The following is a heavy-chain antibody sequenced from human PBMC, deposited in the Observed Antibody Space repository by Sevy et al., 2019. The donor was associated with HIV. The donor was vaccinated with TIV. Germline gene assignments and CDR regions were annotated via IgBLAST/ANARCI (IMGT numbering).Heavy chain of an antibody. V-gene: IGHV3-21*01. Sequence: GGSLRLSCAASGFTFSSYSMNWVRQAPGKGLEWVSSISSSSYIYYADSVKGRFTISRDNAKNSLYLQMNSLRAEDTAVYYCARDRGGYDYPDAFDIWGQGTMVTVSS. D-gene: IGHD5-12*01. J-gene: IGHJ3*02. CDR3: ARDRGGYDYPDAFDI. CDR1: GFTFSSYS. CDR2: ISSSSYI.